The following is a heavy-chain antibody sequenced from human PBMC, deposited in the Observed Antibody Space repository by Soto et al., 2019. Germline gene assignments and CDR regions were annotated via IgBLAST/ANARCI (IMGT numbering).Heavy chain of an antibody. CDR1: GYSFTNNY. Sequence: GASVNGSWKASGYSFTNNYVSWVRQATGQGLEWMGWMNPGSGDTGYAQKFQGRVTMTRDISIATAYMELSSLRSDDTAIYYCARMETFGSLNWFDPWGQGTLVTVS. J-gene: IGHJ5*02. CDR2: MNPGSGDT. V-gene: IGHV1-8*01. D-gene: IGHD3-16*01. CDR3: ARMETFGSLNWFDP.